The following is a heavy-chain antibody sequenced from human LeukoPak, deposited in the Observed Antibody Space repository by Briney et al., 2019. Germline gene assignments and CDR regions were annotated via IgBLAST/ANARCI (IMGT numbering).Heavy chain of an antibody. CDR1: GFTFSSYW. J-gene: IGHJ4*02. CDR3: ARGVRWLYYFDY. V-gene: IGHV4-59*01. CDR2: IYYSGST. D-gene: IGHD3-22*01. Sequence: GSLRLSCAASGFTFSSYWMSWIRQHPGKGLEWIGYIYYSGSTNYNPSLKSRVTISVDTSKNQFSLNLSSVTAADTAVYYCARGVRWLYYFDYWGQGTLVTVSS.